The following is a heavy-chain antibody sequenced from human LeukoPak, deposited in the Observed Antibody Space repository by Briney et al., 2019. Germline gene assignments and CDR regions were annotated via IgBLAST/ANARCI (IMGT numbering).Heavy chain of an antibody. CDR2: INPNSGGT. CDR3: ARANIAARLLIDY. V-gene: IGHV1-2*02. Sequence: GASVKVSCKASGYTFTGYYMHWVRQAPGQGLEWMGWINPNSGGTNYAQKFQGRVTMTRDTSISTAYMELSRLRSDDTAVYYCARANIAARLLIDYWGQGTLVTVSS. J-gene: IGHJ4*02. CDR1: GYTFTGYY. D-gene: IGHD6-6*01.